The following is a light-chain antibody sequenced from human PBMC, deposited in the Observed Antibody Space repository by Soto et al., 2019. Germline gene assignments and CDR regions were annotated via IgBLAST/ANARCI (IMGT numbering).Light chain of an antibody. J-gene: IGKJ2*01. Sequence: PDTLSVSPGERATLSCRASQSVRNNLAWYQQRPGQAPRLLMYGASTRPSGIPARFTGGGSGTDFTLTISIFQSEDCTRYWSAVYAIHMYPFGQGA. CDR3: AVYAIHMYP. CDR1: QSVRNN. CDR2: GAS. V-gene: IGKV3-15*01.